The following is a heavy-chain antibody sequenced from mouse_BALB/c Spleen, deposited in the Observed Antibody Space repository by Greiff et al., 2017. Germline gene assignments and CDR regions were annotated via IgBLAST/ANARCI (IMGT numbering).Heavy chain of an antibody. D-gene: IGHD2-1*01. CDR1: GYTFTSYW. CDR3: ARSRGNHGYFDV. CDR2: INPSNGRT. V-gene: IGHV1S81*02. Sequence: QVQLQQPGAELVKPGASVKLSCKASGYTFTSYWMHWVKQRPGQGLEWIGEINPSNGRTNYNEKFKSKATLTADKSSSTAYMQLSSLASEDSAVYYCARSRGNHGYFDVWGAGTTVTVSS. J-gene: IGHJ1*01.